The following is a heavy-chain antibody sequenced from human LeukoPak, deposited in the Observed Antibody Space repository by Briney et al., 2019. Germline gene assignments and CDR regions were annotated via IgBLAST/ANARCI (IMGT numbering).Heavy chain of an antibody. CDR2: ISTTSAYI. CDR3: ARREYYYDSSGPFDY. D-gene: IGHD3-22*01. Sequence: GGSLRLSCAASGFTFSGYSMNWVRQAPGKGLEWVSSISTTSAYIYYADSVKGRLTTSRDNAKSSLYLEMNSLRAEDTAVYYCARREYYYDSSGPFDYWGQGTLVTVSS. J-gene: IGHJ4*02. CDR1: GFTFSGYS. V-gene: IGHV3-21*01.